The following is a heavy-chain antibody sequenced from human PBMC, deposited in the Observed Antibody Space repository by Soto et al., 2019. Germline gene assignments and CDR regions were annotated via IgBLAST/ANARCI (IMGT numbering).Heavy chain of an antibody. D-gene: IGHD6-13*01. J-gene: IGHJ4*02. Sequence: QVQLVQSGAEVKRPGSSVRVSCKASGGTFNSYTISWVRQAPGQGPEWMGRIIPVLGVANYAQTFQGRVTITADKTTSTVYMDLISLRSEDTAVYYCARGGVAAAGTLGNWGQGTLVTVSS. CDR2: IIPVLGVA. CDR1: GGTFNSYT. V-gene: IGHV1-69*02. CDR3: ARGGVAAAGTLGN.